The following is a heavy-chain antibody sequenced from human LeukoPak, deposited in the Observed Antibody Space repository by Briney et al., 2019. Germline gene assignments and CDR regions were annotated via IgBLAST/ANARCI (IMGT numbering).Heavy chain of an antibody. CDR1: GYTFTGYY. J-gene: IGHJ4*02. CDR3: ARELNYDSSGYYFDY. V-gene: IGHV1-2*02. D-gene: IGHD3-22*01. Sequence: ASVKVSCKSSGYTFTGYYMHWVRQAPGQGLEWMGWINPSSGGTNYAQKFQGRVTMTRDTSISTAYMELSRLRSDDTAVYYCARELNYDSSGYYFDYWGQGTLVTVSS. CDR2: INPSSGGT.